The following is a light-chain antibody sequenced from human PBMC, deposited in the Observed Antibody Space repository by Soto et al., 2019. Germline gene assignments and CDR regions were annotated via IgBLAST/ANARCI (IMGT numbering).Light chain of an antibody. CDR1: SSDVGGYNY. CDR2: DVS. J-gene: IGLJ2*01. CDR3: SSYTGSSTPYVV. Sequence: QSALTQPASVSGSPGQSITISCTGTSSDVGGYNYVSWYQHYPGKAPKLMIYDVSNRPSGVSNRFSGSKSGNTASLTISGLQAEDEADYYCSSYTGSSTPYVVFGGGTKLTVL. V-gene: IGLV2-14*03.